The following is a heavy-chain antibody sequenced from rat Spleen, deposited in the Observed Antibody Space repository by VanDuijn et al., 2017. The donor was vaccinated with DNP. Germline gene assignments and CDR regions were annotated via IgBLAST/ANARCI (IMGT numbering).Heavy chain of an antibody. CDR2: SNYAGGST. CDR1: GFTLSDYY. V-gene: IGHV5-22*01. Sequence: EVRLVESGGGLVQPGRSLKLSCAASGFTLSDYYMAWVRQAPTKGLEWVAYSNYAGGSTYHGDSVKGRFTISRDNAKNTLYLQMNSLRSEDMATYYCTRHVLPLRVWDYWGQGVMVTVSS. CDR3: TRHVLPLRVWDY. J-gene: IGHJ2*01. D-gene: IGHD1-3*01.